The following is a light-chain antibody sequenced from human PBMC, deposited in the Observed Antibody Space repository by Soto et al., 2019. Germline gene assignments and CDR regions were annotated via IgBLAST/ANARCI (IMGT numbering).Light chain of an antibody. CDR3: QQYTSQTTT. J-gene: IGKJ5*01. CDR1: QSVRTT. Sequence: EILLTQSPATLSVSPGERATLSCGASQSVRTTVAWYQKKHGQAPRILIFGTSTRATGIPERFSGSGYGTDFTITITRLETEDSEVYYCQQYTSQTTTFGHGTRLEI. CDR2: GTS. V-gene: IGKV3D-15*01.